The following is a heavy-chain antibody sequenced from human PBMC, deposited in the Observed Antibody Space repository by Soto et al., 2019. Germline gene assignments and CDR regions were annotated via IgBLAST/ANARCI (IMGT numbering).Heavy chain of an antibody. CDR3: ARMVNYYGSLDLFDD. Sequence: SETLSLTCTVSGGSISSGDYYWSWIRQPPGKGLEWIGYIYYSGSTYYNPSLKSRVTISVDTSKNQFSLKLSSVTAADTAVYYCARMVNYYGSLDLFDDWGQGTLVPVAS. V-gene: IGHV4-30-4*01. CDR1: GGSISSGDYY. J-gene: IGHJ4*02. CDR2: IYYSGST. D-gene: IGHD3-10*01.